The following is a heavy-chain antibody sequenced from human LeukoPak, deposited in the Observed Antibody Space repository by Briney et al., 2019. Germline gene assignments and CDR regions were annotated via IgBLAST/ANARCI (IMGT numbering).Heavy chain of an antibody. CDR1: VGSISGYF. CDR2: TYHSGAT. Sequence: PTATLSLTCTVSVGSISGYFWSWVRQAPGTGLDWIGHTYHSGATNYNPSLRSRVTISVDTSKNQFSLKLRSVTAADTAVYYCARAQYSASCFDYWGQGTLVTVSS. D-gene: IGHD1-26*01. J-gene: IGHJ4*03. CDR3: ARAQYSASCFDY. V-gene: IGHV4-59*13.